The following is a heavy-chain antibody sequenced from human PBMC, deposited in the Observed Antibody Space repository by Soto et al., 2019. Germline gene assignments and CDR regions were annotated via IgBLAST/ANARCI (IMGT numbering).Heavy chain of an antibody. Sequence: PSETLSLTCTVSGGSSSSDDYYWSWIRQAPGRGLEWIGYIHSSGSIYYNPSLKSRATMSIDTAGNQFSLKVSSVTVADTAVYYCARDLDGLHDDTSGPFPRPGWGQGTLVTVSS. J-gene: IGHJ1*01. V-gene: IGHV4-30-4*01. CDR1: GGSSSSDDYY. CDR2: IHSSGSI. CDR3: ARDLDGLHDDTSGPFPRPG. D-gene: IGHD3-22*01.